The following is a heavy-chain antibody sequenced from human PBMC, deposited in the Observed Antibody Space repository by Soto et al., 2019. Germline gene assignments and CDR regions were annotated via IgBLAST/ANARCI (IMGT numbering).Heavy chain of an antibody. V-gene: IGHV3-21*06. CDR3: ARGHCSSTTCYEFDY. J-gene: IGHJ4*02. CDR2: ISSSGAYI. CDR1: GFTFSIYS. Sequence: PGGSLRLSCAASGFTFSIYSMNWVRQAPGKGLEWVSSISSSGAYIYHADSLKGRFSISRDNARNSLYLQMNSLRAEDTAVYYCARGHCSSTTCYEFDYWGQGTLVTVSS. D-gene: IGHD2-2*01.